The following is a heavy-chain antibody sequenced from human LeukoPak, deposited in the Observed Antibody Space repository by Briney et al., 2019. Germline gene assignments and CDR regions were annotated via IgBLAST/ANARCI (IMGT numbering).Heavy chain of an antibody. CDR1: GFTFSNYA. V-gene: IGHV3-30-3*01. D-gene: IGHD3-3*01. CDR2: ISYDGNDK. J-gene: IGHJ4*02. CDR3: AREAYDFWSGYYESSTFDY. Sequence: GGSLRLSCAASGFTFSNYAMHWVRQAPGKGLEWVAIISYDGNDKYYTDSVKGRFTISRDNAKNSLYLQMNSLRAEDTAVYYCAREAYDFWSGYYESSTFDYWGQGTLVTVSS.